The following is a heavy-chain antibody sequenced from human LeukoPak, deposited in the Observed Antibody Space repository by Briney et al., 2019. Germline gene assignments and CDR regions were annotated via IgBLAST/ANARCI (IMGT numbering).Heavy chain of an antibody. CDR3: AKDIGSSWYWAFDI. CDR1: GFTFDDYA. Sequence: GGSLRLSCAASGFTFDDYAMRWVRQAPGKGLEWVSGISWNSGSIGYADSVKGRFTISRDNAKNSPYLQMNSLRAEDTALYYCAKDIGSSWYWAFDIWGQGTMVTASS. CDR2: ISWNSGSI. V-gene: IGHV3-9*01. J-gene: IGHJ3*02. D-gene: IGHD6-13*01.